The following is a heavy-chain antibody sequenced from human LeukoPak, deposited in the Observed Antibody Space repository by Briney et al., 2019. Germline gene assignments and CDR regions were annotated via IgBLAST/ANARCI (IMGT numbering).Heavy chain of an antibody. V-gene: IGHV3-30*04. J-gene: IGHJ4*02. CDR2: ISYDGSNK. D-gene: IGHD3-22*01. Sequence: GRSLRLSCAASGFTFSSYAMHWIRQAPGKGLEWVALISYDGSNKYYADSVKGRFTISRDNSKNTLYVQLNSLRAEDTAVYYCARVWGYYDISALLPLGYWGQGTLVTVSS. CDR1: GFTFSSYA. CDR3: ARVWGYYDISALLPLGY.